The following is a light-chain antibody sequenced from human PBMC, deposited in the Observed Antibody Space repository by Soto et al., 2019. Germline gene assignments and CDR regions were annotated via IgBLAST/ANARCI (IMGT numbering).Light chain of an antibody. V-gene: IGKV3-20*01. CDR1: QSVVKNY. Sequence: IVLTQSPGTLSLSPGEGATLSCRASQSVVKNYLAWYQHKSGQPPRLLISGTSNRATGIPDRFSGSGSGRDFTLTISRLEPEDFAVYYCQQYGSSGTFGQGTKVDIK. CDR2: GTS. J-gene: IGKJ1*01. CDR3: QQYGSSGT.